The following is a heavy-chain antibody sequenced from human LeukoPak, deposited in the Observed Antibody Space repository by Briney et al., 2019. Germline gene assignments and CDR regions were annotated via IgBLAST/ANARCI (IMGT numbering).Heavy chain of an antibody. CDR1: GFTFSSYA. J-gene: IGHJ4*01. Sequence: GGSLRLSCSASGFTFSSYAMHWVRQAPGKGLEWVSYISSSGTTIYYADSVKGRFTISRDNAKNSLYLQMNSLRAEDTAVYYCARSNSGFDYWAHGTLVTVSS. CDR2: ISSSGTTI. CDR3: ARSNSGFDY. D-gene: IGHD3-10*01. V-gene: IGHV3-48*03.